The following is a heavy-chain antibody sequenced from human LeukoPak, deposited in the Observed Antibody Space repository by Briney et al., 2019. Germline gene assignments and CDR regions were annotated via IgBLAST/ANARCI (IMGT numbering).Heavy chain of an antibody. D-gene: IGHD1-26*01. CDR2: INHSGST. J-gene: IGHJ3*02. CDR3: ARLGELRNSDAFDI. V-gene: IGHV4-39*07. CDR1: GGSLSSSSYY. Sequence: PSETLSLTCTVSGGSLSSSSYYWGWIRQPPGKGLEWIGEINHSGSTNYNPSLKSRVTISVGTSKNQFSLKLSSVTAADTAVYYCARLGELRNSDAFDIWGQGTMVTVSS.